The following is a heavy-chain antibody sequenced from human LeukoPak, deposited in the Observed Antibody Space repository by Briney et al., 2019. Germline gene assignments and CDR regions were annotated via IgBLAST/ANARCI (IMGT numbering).Heavy chain of an antibody. CDR2: ISSSSSYI. V-gene: IGHV3-21*01. CDR3: AKDHSNALLRFGEVIRKTRDGYFDY. J-gene: IGHJ4*02. Sequence: GGSLRLSCAASGFTFSSYSMNWVRQAPGKGLEWVSSISSSSSYIYYADSVKGRFTISRDNSKNTLYLQMNSLRAEGTAVYYCAKDHSNALLRFGEVIRKTRDGYFDYWGQGTLVTVSS. CDR1: GFTFSSYS. D-gene: IGHD3-10*01.